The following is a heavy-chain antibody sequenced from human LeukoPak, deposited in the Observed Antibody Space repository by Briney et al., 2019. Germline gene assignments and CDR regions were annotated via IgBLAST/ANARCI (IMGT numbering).Heavy chain of an antibody. CDR2: ISSSSSYI. D-gene: IGHD1-7*01. V-gene: IGHV3-21*01. Sequence: PGGSLRLSCAASGFTFSSYSMNWVRQAPGKGLEWVSSISSSSSYIYYADSVKGRFTISRDNAKNSLYLQMNSLRAEDTAVYYCAREKTGTHAFDIWGQGTMVTVSS. J-gene: IGHJ3*02. CDR1: GFTFSSYS. CDR3: AREKTGTHAFDI.